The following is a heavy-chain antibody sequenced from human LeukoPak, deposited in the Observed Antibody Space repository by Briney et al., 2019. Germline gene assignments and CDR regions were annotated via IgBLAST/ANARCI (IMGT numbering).Heavy chain of an antibody. CDR2: ISYDGSNK. Sequence: PGRSLRLSCAASGFTFSSYAMHWVRQAPGKGLEWVAVISYDGSNKYYADSVKGRFTISRDNSRNTLYLQMNSLRAEDTAVYYCAKDRGVAVAGTGGLFDYWGQGTLVTVSS. D-gene: IGHD6-19*01. CDR1: GFTFSSYA. V-gene: IGHV3-30*04. CDR3: AKDRGVAVAGTGGLFDY. J-gene: IGHJ4*02.